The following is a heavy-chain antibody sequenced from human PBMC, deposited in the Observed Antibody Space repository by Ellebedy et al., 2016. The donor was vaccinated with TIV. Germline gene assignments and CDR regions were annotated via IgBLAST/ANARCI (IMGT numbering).Heavy chain of an antibody. CDR3: ATPGSGSYFLDAFDI. J-gene: IGHJ3*02. V-gene: IGHV1-24*01. D-gene: IGHD1-26*01. Sequence: ASVKVSXXVSGYTLTELSMHWVRQAPGKGLEWMGGFDPEDGETIYAQKFQGRVTMTEDTSTDTAYMELSSLRSEDTAVYYCATPGSGSYFLDAFDIWGQGTMVTVSS. CDR2: FDPEDGET. CDR1: GYTLTELS.